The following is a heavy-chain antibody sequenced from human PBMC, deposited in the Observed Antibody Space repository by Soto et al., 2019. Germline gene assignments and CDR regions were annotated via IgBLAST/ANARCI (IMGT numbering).Heavy chain of an antibody. CDR3: AKDPAAVAVNWFDP. CDR1: GFTFSSYG. Sequence: AGGSLRLSCAASGFTFSSYGMHWVRQAPGKGLEWVAVISYDGSNKYYADSVKGRFTISRDNSKNTLYLQMNSLRAEDTAVYYCAKDPAAVAVNWFDPWGQGTLVTVSS. J-gene: IGHJ5*02. D-gene: IGHD6-19*01. V-gene: IGHV3-30*18. CDR2: ISYDGSNK.